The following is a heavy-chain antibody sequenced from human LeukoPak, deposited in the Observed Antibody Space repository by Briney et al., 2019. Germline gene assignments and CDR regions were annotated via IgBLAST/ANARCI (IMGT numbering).Heavy chain of an antibody. CDR3: ARAAPLGYCSSTSCYAVGYYYYYGMDV. CDR1: GGSFSGYY. V-gene: IGHV4-34*01. J-gene: IGHJ6*02. Sequence: PSETLSLTCAVYGGSFSGYYWSWIRQPPGKGLEWIGEINHSVSTNYNPSLKSRVTISVDTSRNQFSLKLSSVTAADTAVYYCARAAPLGYCSSTSCYAVGYYYYYGMDVWGQGTAVTVSS. D-gene: IGHD2-2*01. CDR2: INHSVST.